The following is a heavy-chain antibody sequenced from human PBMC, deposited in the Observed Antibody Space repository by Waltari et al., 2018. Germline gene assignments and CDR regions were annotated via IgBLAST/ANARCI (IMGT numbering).Heavy chain of an antibody. V-gene: IGHV3-23*01. Sequence: EVQLLESGGGLVQPGGSLRLSCAASGFTFSSSAMSWVRPVPGKGVGWVSVISGSGGSTYSTDSVRGRFTISRDNSKNTLYLQMNSLRAEDTALYYCTTSLEYCSHSCYTFDSWGQGTLVTVSS. CDR2: ISGSGGST. CDR3: TTSLEYCSHSCYTFDS. J-gene: IGHJ4*02. D-gene: IGHD2-15*01. CDR1: GFTFSSSA.